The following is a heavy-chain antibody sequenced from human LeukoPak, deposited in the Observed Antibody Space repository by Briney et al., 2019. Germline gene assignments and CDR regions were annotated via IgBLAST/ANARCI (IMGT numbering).Heavy chain of an antibody. D-gene: IGHD3-10*01. Sequence: GAAVTVSYKASGFTFTKQGLTWVGQAPGEGREGMGWISAYKGKTKYPQKLQGRVTMPTDTSTTTVYMPLRSLRSDAPALYYCARGGLSGSGSIDYWGQGTLVTVSS. V-gene: IGHV1-18*01. CDR3: ARGGLSGSGSIDY. J-gene: IGHJ4*02. CDR1: GFTFTKQG. CDR2: ISAYKGKT.